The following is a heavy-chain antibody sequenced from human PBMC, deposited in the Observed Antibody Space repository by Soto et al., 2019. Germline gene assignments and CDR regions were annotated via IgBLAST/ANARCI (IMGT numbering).Heavy chain of an antibody. CDR2: IYPGDSDT. Sequence: RVESLKISCKGSGYSFTSYWIGCFLQMPVKVLEWMGIIYPGDSDTRYSPSFQGQVTISADKSISTAYLQWSSLKASDTAMYYCATMYYDILTGLQGWFDPWGQGTLVTVSS. CDR1: GYSFTSYW. D-gene: IGHD3-9*01. CDR3: ATMYYDILTGLQGWFDP. V-gene: IGHV5-51*01. J-gene: IGHJ5*02.